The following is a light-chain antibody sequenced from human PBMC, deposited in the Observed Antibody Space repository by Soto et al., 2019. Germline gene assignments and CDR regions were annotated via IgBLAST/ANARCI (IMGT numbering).Light chain of an antibody. V-gene: IGLV2-14*03. Sequence: QSALTQPASVSGSPGQSITISCTGSSSDIGDYKYVSWYKHHPGKAPKLMIYDVSNRPSGVSNRFSGSKSGNTASLTISGLQAEDEADYYCSSYTSTNFVIFGGGTNSPS. CDR1: SSDIGDYKY. J-gene: IGLJ2*01. CDR2: DVS. CDR3: SSYTSTNFVI.